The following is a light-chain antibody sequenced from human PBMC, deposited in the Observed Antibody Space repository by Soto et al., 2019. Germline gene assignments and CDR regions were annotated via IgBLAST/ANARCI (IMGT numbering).Light chain of an antibody. Sequence: VLTQPHSVSESPGQTVTISCTRSSGSIASNYVQWYQQGPGSAPTTVIYEDNQRPSGVPDRFSGSIDSSSNSASLTISGLKTEDEADCFGQSYDSSNLVFGGGTKLTVL. CDR3: QSYDSSNLV. V-gene: IGLV6-57*04. CDR1: SGSIASNY. CDR2: EDN. J-gene: IGLJ2*01.